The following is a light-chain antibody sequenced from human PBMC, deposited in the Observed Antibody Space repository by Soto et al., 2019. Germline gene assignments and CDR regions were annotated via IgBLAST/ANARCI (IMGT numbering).Light chain of an antibody. Sequence: DIQMTQSPSSLSASVGDRVTITCQASQDIKNYLNWYQQKSGKAPKLLIYDASDLETGVPSRFSGGGSRTHFSFTISSLQPEDFATYYCHQYDSLPPTFGQGTRLEIK. CDR3: HQYDSLPPT. J-gene: IGKJ5*01. V-gene: IGKV1-33*01. CDR2: DAS. CDR1: QDIKNY.